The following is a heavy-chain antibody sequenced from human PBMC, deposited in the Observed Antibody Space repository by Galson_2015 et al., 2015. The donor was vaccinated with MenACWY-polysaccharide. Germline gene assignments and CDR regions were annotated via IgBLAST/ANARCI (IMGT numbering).Heavy chain of an antibody. Sequence: SLRLSCAASGLDFTRYSMNWVRQAPGKGLEWLSYITGSSGTIYYADSVKGRFTISRDNAQKSLVLQLRSLTVEDTAVYYCARERATVIADSNGMDVWGQGTAVTVSS. CDR2: ITGSSGTI. J-gene: IGHJ6*02. V-gene: IGHV3-48*01. CDR1: GLDFTRYS. CDR3: ARERATVIADSNGMDV. D-gene: IGHD2-21*01.